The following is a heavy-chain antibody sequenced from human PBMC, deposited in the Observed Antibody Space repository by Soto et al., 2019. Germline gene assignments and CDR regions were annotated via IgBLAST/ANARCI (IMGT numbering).Heavy chain of an antibody. J-gene: IGHJ4*02. CDR1: GFTFSSYG. D-gene: IGHD6-19*01. V-gene: IGHV3-30*18. Sequence: GGSLRLSCAASGFTFSSYGMHWVRPAPGKGLEWVSVISYDGSNKYYADSVKGRFTISRDNSKNTLYLQMNSLRAEDTAVYYCAKVPPLDSGWYYWGQGTLVTVSS. CDR2: ISYDGSNK. CDR3: AKVPPLDSGWYY.